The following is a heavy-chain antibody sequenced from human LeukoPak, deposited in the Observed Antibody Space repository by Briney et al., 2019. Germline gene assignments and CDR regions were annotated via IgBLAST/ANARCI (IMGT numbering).Heavy chain of an antibody. CDR2: INPNSGGT. V-gene: IGHV1-2*02. D-gene: IGHD6-13*01. J-gene: IGHJ4*02. CDR1: GYTFTGYY. Sequence: GASVEVSCKASGYTFTGYYMHWVRQAPGQGLEWMGWINPNSGGTNYAQKFQGRVTMTRDTSISTAYMELSRLRSDDTAVYYCATSSSWYWYFDYWGQGTLVTVSS. CDR3: ATSSSWYWYFDY.